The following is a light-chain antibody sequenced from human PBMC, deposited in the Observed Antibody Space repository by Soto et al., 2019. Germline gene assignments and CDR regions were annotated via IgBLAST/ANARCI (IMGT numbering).Light chain of an antibody. CDR3: QQLYSYPVT. V-gene: IGKV1-9*01. Sequence: DIQLTQSPSFLSASVGDRVTITCRASQGISSYFAWYQQKPGKAPKLLIYAASTLRSGVPSRFSGSGSGTEFTLTISTLQPEDFATYYCQQLYSYPVTFGGGTKVEIK. CDR1: QGISSY. CDR2: AAS. J-gene: IGKJ4*01.